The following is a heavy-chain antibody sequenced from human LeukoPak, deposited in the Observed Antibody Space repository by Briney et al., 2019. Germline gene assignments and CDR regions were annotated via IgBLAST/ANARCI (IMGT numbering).Heavy chain of an antibody. V-gene: IGHV3-48*01. CDR3: ARGRGFLEYLYYMDV. CDR2: ISSSSSTI. CDR1: GFTFSSYS. D-gene: IGHD3-3*01. J-gene: IGHJ6*03. Sequence: GGSLRLSCAASGFTFSSYSMNWVRQAPGKGLEWVSYISSSSSTIYYADSVKGRFTISRDNAKNSLYLQMNSLRAEDTAVYYCARGRGFLEYLYYMDVWGKGTTVTVSS.